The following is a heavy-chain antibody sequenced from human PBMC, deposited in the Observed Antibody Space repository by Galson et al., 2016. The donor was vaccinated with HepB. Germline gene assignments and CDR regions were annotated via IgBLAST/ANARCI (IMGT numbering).Heavy chain of an antibody. CDR1: GGSVSSSSYS. Sequence: SETLSLTCSVSGGSVSSSSYSWGWIRQSPGKGLEWIGNIFYTGSTYYNPSLKSRVAISIDTSKNHFSLKLTSVTAADTAVYFCARRPTAARFFDFWGQGALATVSS. J-gene: IGHJ4*02. CDR3: ARRPTAARFFDF. D-gene: IGHD3-16*01. V-gene: IGHV4-39*02. CDR2: IFYTGST.